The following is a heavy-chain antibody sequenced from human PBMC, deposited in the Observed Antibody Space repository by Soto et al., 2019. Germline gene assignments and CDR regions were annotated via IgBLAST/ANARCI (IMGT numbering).Heavy chain of an antibody. CDR2: IYYSGST. CDR3: ARASRDFWSGYEYYFDY. J-gene: IGHJ4*02. D-gene: IGHD3-3*01. V-gene: IGHV4-31*03. CDR1: GGSISSGGYY. Sequence: QVQLQESGPGLVKPSQTLSLTCTVSGGSISSGGYYWSWIRQHPGKGLEWIGYIYYSGSTYYNPSLKSRVTISVDTSKNQFSLKLSSVTAADTAVYYCARASRDFWSGYEYYFDYWGQGTLVTVSS.